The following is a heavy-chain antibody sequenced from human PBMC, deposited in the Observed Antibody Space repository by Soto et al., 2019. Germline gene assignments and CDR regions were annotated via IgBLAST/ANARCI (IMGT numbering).Heavy chain of an antibody. CDR1: GFTFSSYS. V-gene: IGHV3-21*04. CDR2: ISSSSSYI. CDR3: ARELDTAMVLYYYYGMDV. J-gene: IGHJ6*02. Sequence: GGSLRLSCAASGFTFSSYSMNWVRQAPGKGLEWVSSISSSSSYIYYADSVRGRFTISRDNAKNSLYLQMNSLRAEDTAVYYCARELDTAMVLYYYYGMDVWGQGTTVTVSS. D-gene: IGHD5-18*01.